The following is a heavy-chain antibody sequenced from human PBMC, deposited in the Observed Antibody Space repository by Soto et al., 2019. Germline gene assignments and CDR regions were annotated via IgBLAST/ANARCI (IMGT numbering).Heavy chain of an antibody. CDR1: GFTFSSYG. CDR3: AKVTYYYDSSGHYFDY. J-gene: IGHJ4*02. D-gene: IGHD3-22*01. Sequence: QVQLVESGGGVVQPGRSLRLSCAASGFTFSSYGMHWVRQAPGKGLEWVAVISYDGSNKYYADSVKGRFTISRDNSKNTLYLQMNSLRAEDTAVYYCAKVTYYYDSSGHYFDYWGQGTLVTVSS. V-gene: IGHV3-30*18. CDR2: ISYDGSNK.